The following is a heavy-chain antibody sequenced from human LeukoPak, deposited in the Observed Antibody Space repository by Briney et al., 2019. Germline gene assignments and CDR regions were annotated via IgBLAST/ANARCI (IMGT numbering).Heavy chain of an antibody. CDR3: AKGGASRLPFDI. J-gene: IGHJ3*02. D-gene: IGHD2-15*01. V-gene: IGHV4-4*07. Sequence: SETLSLTCTVSGASISPYYWSWIRQPAGKGLEWIGFVYTSGTTNYNPSLKSRVTLSLDTSKNQFSLKLNSVTAADTAVYYCAKGGASRLPFDIWGQGTMVTVSS. CDR2: VYTSGTT. CDR1: GASISPYY.